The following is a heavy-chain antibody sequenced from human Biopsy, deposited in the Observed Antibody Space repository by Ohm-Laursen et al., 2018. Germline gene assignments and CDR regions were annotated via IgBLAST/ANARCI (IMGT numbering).Heavy chain of an antibody. CDR3: AGIVLGPTNDAFDI. CDR2: IYPGGGT. V-gene: IGHV4-61*10. CDR1: AGSVSSSSYY. D-gene: IGHD1-26*01. Sequence: SDTLSLTCTVSAGSVSSSSYYWSWIRQAAGKGLEWIGRIYPGGGTIYNPSLKSRVTMSVDTSKNHFSLNLNSVTAADTAVYYCAGIVLGPTNDAFDIWGQGTMVTVSS. J-gene: IGHJ3*02.